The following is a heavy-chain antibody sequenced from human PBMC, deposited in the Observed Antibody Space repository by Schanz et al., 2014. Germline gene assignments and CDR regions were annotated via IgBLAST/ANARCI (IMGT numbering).Heavy chain of an antibody. CDR3: AKSMYSTSWAFDF. V-gene: IGHV3-11*06. CDR1: GFTFSDYY. Sequence: QVQLVESGGGLVKPGGSLRLSCAASGFTFSDYYMSWIRQAPGKGLEWVSYISSSGSYTNYADSVKGRFTTSRDNGKKSMYLQMNSLRAEDTAVYYCAKSMYSTSWAFDFWGQGAQVTVSS. J-gene: IGHJ4*02. CDR2: ISSSGSYT. D-gene: IGHD2-2*01.